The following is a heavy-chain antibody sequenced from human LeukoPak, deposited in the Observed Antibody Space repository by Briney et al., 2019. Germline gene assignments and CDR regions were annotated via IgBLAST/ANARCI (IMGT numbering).Heavy chain of an antibody. D-gene: IGHD6-19*01. V-gene: IGHV3-20*04. CDR3: AGGDRNGWYFDY. CDR1: GFRFDDHG. CDR2: INWNGGCT. Sequence: GGSLRLSCAASGFRFDDHGMSWVRQAPGKGLEWVSGINWNGGCTGYGDSVKGRFAISRDNAKNSLYLQMNSLRAEDTALYYCAGGDRNGWYFDYWGQGILVTVSS. J-gene: IGHJ4*02.